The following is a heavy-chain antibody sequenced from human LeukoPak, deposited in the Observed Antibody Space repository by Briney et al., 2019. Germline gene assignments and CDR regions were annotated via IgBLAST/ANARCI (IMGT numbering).Heavy chain of an antibody. CDR3: ARNFGNSDNCCSFDI. CDR2: INHSGST. D-gene: IGHD1-20*01. V-gene: IGHV4-39*07. J-gene: IGHJ3*02. CDR1: GGSISSSSYY. Sequence: PSETLSLTCTVSGGSISSSSYYWSWIRQPPGKGLEWIGEINHSGSTNYNPSLKSRVTMSVDKSRNQFSLKMTSVTAADTAVYYCARNFGNSDNCCSFDIWGQGTMVTVSS.